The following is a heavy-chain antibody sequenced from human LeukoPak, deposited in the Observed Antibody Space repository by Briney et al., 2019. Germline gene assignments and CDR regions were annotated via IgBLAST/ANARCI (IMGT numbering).Heavy chain of an antibody. J-gene: IGHJ3*02. CDR3: ARIASDSSVRDAFDI. D-gene: IGHD2-21*01. Sequence: ASVTVSYKASGYIFTAYYIHWVRQAPGHGLEWMGCVNPNSGDSNYVQKFQGRGIMIRDTSITTAYIEPSRLRPDNTAVYYCARIASDSSVRDAFDIWGQGTMVTVSS. CDR1: GYIFTAYY. CDR2: VNPNSGDS. V-gene: IGHV1-2*02.